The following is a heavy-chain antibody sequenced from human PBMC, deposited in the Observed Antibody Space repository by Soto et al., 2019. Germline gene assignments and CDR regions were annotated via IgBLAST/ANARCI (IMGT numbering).Heavy chain of an antibody. Sequence: SETLSLTCTVSGGSISSYYWSWIRQPPGKGLEWIGYIYYSGSTNYNPSLKSRVTISVDTSKNQFSLKLSSVTAADTAVYYCARVYGSGSYPSFYYGMDVWGQGTTVTVSS. V-gene: IGHV4-59*01. CDR1: GGSISSYY. CDR3: ARVYGSGSYPSFYYGMDV. J-gene: IGHJ6*02. D-gene: IGHD3-10*01. CDR2: IYYSGST.